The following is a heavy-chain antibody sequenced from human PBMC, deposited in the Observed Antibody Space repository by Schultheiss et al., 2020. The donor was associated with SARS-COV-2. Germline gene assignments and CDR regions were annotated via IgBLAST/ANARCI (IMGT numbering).Heavy chain of an antibody. D-gene: IGHD6-19*01. J-gene: IGHJ6*02. CDR2: ISSDGRNT. Sequence: GSLRLSCSASGFTFSSYWMSWVRQAPGKGLVWVSRISSDGRNTGYADSVKGRFTISRDNSKNTLYLQMNSLRAEDTAVYYCASPIAVAGGFYYYGMDVWGQGTTVTVSS. V-gene: IGHV3-74*01. CDR3: ASPIAVAGGFYYYGMDV. CDR1: GFTFSSYW.